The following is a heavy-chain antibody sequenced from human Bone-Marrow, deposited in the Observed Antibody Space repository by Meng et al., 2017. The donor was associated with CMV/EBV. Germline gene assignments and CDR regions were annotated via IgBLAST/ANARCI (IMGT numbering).Heavy chain of an antibody. V-gene: IGHV2-5*01. CDR1: GFSLSTTGVG. CDR3: AHRRDCSSTSCYRRAAFDI. D-gene: IGHD2-2*02. Sequence: SGPTLVKPTQTLTLTCTFSGFSLSTTGVGVGWIRQPPGKALEWLALISWNDDKRYSPSLKSRLTITKDTSKNQVVLTMTNMDPVDTATYYCAHRRDCSSTSCYRRAAFDIWGQGTMVTVSS. CDR2: ISWNDDK. J-gene: IGHJ3*02.